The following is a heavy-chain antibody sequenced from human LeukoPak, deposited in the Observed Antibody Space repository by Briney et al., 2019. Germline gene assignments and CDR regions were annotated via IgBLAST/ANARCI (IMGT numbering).Heavy chain of an antibody. J-gene: IGHJ3*02. V-gene: IGHV4-61*02. Sequence: PSETLSLTCTVSGGSISSSSYYWSWIRQPAGKGLEWIGRIYTSGSTNYNPSLKSRVTMSVDTSKNQFSLKLSSVTAADTAVYYCARGTGYSSGWYGVSAFDIWGQGTMVTVSS. CDR3: ARGTGYSSGWYGVSAFDI. D-gene: IGHD6-19*01. CDR1: GGSISSSSYY. CDR2: IYTSGST.